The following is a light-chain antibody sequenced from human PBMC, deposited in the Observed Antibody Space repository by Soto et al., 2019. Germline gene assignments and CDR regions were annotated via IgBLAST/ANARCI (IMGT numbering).Light chain of an antibody. Sequence: QSVLTQPPSASGTPGQRVTISCSGSSSNIGSNYVYWYQQLPGTAPKLLIYRNNQRPSGVPDRFSGSKSGTSASLAISGLRSEGEADYYCAAWDDSLSAWVFGGGTKLTVL. J-gene: IGLJ3*02. V-gene: IGLV1-47*01. CDR1: SSNIGSNY. CDR3: AAWDDSLSAWV. CDR2: RNN.